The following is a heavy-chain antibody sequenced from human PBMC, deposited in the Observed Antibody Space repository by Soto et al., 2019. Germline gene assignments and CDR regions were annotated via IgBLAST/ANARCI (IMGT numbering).Heavy chain of an antibody. D-gene: IGHD3-10*01. CDR1: GGSISSGGYY. Sequence: QLQLQESGPGLVKPSQTLSLTCTVSGGSISSGGYYWTWIRQHPGKGLEWIGYIYYSGITDYSPSLKSRVSMSVATSENQFSLNLSSVTAADTAVYYCARATYYYASGSYIYYYGMDVWGQGTTVTVSS. CDR2: IYYSGIT. CDR3: ARATYYYASGSYIYYYGMDV. J-gene: IGHJ6*02. V-gene: IGHV4-31*03.